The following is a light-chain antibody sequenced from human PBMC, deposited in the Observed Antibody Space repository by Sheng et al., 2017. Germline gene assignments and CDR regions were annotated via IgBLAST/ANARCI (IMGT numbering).Light chain of an antibody. J-gene: IGKJ1*01. V-gene: IGKV1-27*01. CDR3: QQYNNWWT. CDR2: AAS. Sequence: DIQMTQSPSSLSASVGDRVTITCRASQGISNYLAWYQQIPGQVPKLLIYAASTLQSGVPSRFSGSGSGTEFTLTISSLQPDDIATYYCQQYNNWWTFGQGTKVEIK. CDR1: QGISNY.